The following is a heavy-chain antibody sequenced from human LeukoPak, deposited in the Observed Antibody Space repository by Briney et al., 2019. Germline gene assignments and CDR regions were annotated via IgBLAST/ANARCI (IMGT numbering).Heavy chain of an antibody. J-gene: IGHJ2*01. V-gene: IGHV1-2*02. Sequence: ASVKVSCKASGYTFTGYYMHWVRQAPGQGLEWMGWINPNSGGTNYAQKFQGRVTMTRDTSISTAYMELSRLRSDDTAVYYCARVEMATAGGWYFDLWGRGTLVTVSS. CDR2: INPNSGGT. CDR3: ARVEMATAGGWYFDL. D-gene: IGHD5-24*01. CDR1: GYTFTGYY.